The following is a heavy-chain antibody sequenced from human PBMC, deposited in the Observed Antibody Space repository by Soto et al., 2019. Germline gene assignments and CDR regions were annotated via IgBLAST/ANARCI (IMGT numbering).Heavy chain of an antibody. V-gene: IGHV1-24*01. CDR1: GHTLTELS. Sequence: ASVKVSCKVSGHTLTELSIPWVRQTPGKGLEWMVGFDPKTHDTMYVQKFQGRITMTGDTSTDTAYMELSSLRSEDTATYYCATDFRSGSHGGGFDYGGQGTLVTVSS. CDR2: FDPKTHDT. CDR3: ATDFRSGSHGGGFDY. J-gene: IGHJ4*02. D-gene: IGHD3-10*01.